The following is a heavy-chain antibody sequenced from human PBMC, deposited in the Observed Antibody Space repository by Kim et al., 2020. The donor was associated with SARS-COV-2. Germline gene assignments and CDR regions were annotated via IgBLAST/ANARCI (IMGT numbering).Heavy chain of an antibody. Sequence: GGSLRLSCAASGFIFGDYAMHWVRQVPGKGLEWVSGISWNSVGIGYEDSVKGRFIISRDNAKNSLYLQMNSLTTADTALYYCVKDFKAPETNGGFDYWGQGTLVTVSS. D-gene: IGHD3-16*01. J-gene: IGHJ4*02. V-gene: IGHV3-9*01. CDR2: ISWNSVGI. CDR3: VKDFKAPETNGGFDY. CDR1: GFIFGDYA.